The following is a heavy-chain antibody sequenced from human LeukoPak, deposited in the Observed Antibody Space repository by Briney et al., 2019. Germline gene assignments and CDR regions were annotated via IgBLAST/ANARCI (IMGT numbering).Heavy chain of an antibody. D-gene: IGHD2-2*01. CDR1: GGSISSGSYY. V-gene: IGHV4-61*02. Sequence: SETLSLTCTVSGGSISSGSYYWSWIRQPAGKGLEWIGRIYTSGSTHYNPSLKSRVTISVDTSKNQFSLKLSSVTAADTAVYYCAREQRRYCSSTSCYAFDIWGQGTMVTVSS. J-gene: IGHJ3*02. CDR2: IYTSGST. CDR3: AREQRRYCSSTSCYAFDI.